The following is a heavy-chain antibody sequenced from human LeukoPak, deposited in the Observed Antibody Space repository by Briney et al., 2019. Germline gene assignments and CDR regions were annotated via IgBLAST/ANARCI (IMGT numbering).Heavy chain of an antibody. Sequence: GGSLRLSCAASGFTFSNYGMHWVRQAPGKGLEWVAVLSHDGSEKYYADSVKGRCTISRDNSKNTLYLEMNSLRAEDTAVYYCAKSNSGRYGGFDCWGQGILVTVSS. CDR2: LSHDGSEK. CDR3: AKSNSGRYGGFDC. D-gene: IGHD6-19*01. V-gene: IGHV3-30*18. CDR1: GFTFSNYG. J-gene: IGHJ4*02.